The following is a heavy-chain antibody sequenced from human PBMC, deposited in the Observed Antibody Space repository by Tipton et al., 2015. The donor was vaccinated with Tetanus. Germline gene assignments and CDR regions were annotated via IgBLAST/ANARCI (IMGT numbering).Heavy chain of an antibody. Sequence: SLRLSCAASGFAFSTFGMHWVRQAPGKGLEWVAVISYDGSNKYYVDSVKGRFTISRDNSKNTVYLQMNSLRAEDTAVYFCARRSLTNYGLDVWGQGTPVTVSS. J-gene: IGHJ6*02. V-gene: IGHV3-30*03. CDR1: GFAFSTFG. CDR2: ISYDGSNK. CDR3: ARRSLTNYGLDV. D-gene: IGHD1-1*01.